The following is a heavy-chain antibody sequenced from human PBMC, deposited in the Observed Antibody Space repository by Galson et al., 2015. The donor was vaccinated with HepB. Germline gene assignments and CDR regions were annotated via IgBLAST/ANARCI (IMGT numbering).Heavy chain of an antibody. CDR3: ARDHAIAAAGVHDAFDI. J-gene: IGHJ3*02. V-gene: IGHV7-4-1*02. Sequence: SVKVSCKASGYTFTSYAMNWVRQAPGQGLEWMGWINTNTGNPTYAQGFTGRFVFSLDTSVSTAYLQISSLKAEDTAVYYCARDHAIAAAGVHDAFDIWGQGTMVTVS. D-gene: IGHD6-13*01. CDR2: INTNTGNP. CDR1: GYTFTSYA.